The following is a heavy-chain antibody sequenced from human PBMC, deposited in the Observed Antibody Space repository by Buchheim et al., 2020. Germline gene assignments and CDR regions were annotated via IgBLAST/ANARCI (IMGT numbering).Heavy chain of an antibody. CDR1: GGSITSYY. J-gene: IGHJ3*01. D-gene: IGHD3-16*01. Sequence: QVQLQESGPGLVRPSETLSLTCTVSGGSITSYYWNWVRQPPGERLEWIGYVYYSGTTKFNPSLKSRLSMSVDTSKIHFSLKLSSVTAADTAVYYCVKWGGPPLNAYDVWGQGT. V-gene: IGHV4-59*01. CDR2: VYYSGTT. CDR3: VKWGGPPLNAYDV.